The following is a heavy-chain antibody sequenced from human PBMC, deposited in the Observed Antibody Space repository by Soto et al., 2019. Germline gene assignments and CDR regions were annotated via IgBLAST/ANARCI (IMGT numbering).Heavy chain of an antibody. V-gene: IGHV3-74*01. CDR3: ARGGLRADWFDP. CDR2: INDDGSTT. CDR1: EFTFSNYW. Sequence: EVQLVESGGGLVQPGGSLRLSCAASEFTFSNYWMHWVRQAPGKGLVWVSRINDDGSTTNYADSVKGRFAISRDNAKSTVFLQMNGLSAEDTAVDYCARGGLRADWFDPGGQGTLVTVSA. J-gene: IGHJ5*02. D-gene: IGHD2-15*01.